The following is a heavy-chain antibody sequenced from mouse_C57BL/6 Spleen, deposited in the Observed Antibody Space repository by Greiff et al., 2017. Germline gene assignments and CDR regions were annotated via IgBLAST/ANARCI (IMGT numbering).Heavy chain of an antibody. CDR2: IHPNSGST. J-gene: IGHJ2*01. CDR3: AREDYGNVLRTYDY. D-gene: IGHD1-1*01. CDR1: GYTFTSYW. Sequence: QVQLQQPGAELVKPGASVKLSCKASGYTFTSYWMHWVKQRPGTGLEWIGMIHPNSGSTNYNEKFKSKALLTVDKYDSTAYMQLRSLTSEDTAVYYCAREDYGNVLRTYDYWGQGTTLTVSA. V-gene: IGHV1-64*01.